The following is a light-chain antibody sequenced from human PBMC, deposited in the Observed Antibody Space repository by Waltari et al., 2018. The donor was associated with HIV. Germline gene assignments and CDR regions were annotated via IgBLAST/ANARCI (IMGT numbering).Light chain of an antibody. CDR2: GNN. CDR3: AAWDDSLNGGV. CDR1: SSNIGSTT. J-gene: IGLJ3*02. V-gene: IGLV1-44*01. Sequence: QSVLTQPPSASGTPGQRVTISCSGSSSNIGSTTVNWYQQLPGTAPKLLIYGNNQRPSGVPDRFSGSKSGTSASLAISGLQSEDEADYYCAAWDDSLNGGVFGGGTKLTVL.